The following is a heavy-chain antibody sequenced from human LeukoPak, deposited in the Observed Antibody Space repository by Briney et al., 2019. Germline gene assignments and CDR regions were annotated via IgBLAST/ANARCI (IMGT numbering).Heavy chain of an antibody. D-gene: IGHD3-16*01. CDR1: GGSFSGYY. Sequence: SETLSLTCAVYGGSFSGYYWSWIRQPPGKGLEWIGEINHSGGTNYNPSLKSRVTISGDTSKSQFSLKLTSLTAADTAVYSCVRRDQYVSADYWGQGTLVTVSS. CDR3: VRRDQYVSADY. CDR2: INHSGGT. V-gene: IGHV4-34*01. J-gene: IGHJ4*02.